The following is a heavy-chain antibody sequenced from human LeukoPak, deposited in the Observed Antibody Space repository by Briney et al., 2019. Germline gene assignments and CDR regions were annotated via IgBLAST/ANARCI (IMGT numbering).Heavy chain of an antibody. J-gene: IGHJ5*02. CDR2: ISAYNGNT. Sequence: ASVKVSCKASGYTFTSYAMNWVRQAPGQGLEWMGWISAYNGNTNYAQKLQGRVTMTTDTSTSTAYMELRSLRSDDTAVYYCARVVGSRFDPWGQGTLVTVSS. CDR3: ARVVGSRFDP. D-gene: IGHD3-16*02. V-gene: IGHV1-18*01. CDR1: GYTFTSYA.